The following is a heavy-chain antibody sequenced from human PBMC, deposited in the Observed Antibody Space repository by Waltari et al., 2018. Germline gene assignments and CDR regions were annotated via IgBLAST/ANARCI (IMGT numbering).Heavy chain of an antibody. CDR1: GLSVSSNY. J-gene: IGHJ6*02. CDR2: IDDGGSS. Sequence: EVQLVETGGGLTQPGGSLRLSCAASGLSVSSNYISWVRQAPGRGLEWVSTIDDGGSSYYADSVKGRLTISRDNSKNMVYLQMNSLRVDDTAVYYCARVWRNYHYYGMDVWGQGTTVTVSS. CDR3: ARVWRNYHYYGMDV. D-gene: IGHD3-16*01. V-gene: IGHV3-53*02.